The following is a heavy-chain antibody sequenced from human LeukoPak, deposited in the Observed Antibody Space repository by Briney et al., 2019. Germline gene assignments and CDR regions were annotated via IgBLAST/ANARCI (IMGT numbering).Heavy chain of an antibody. CDR1: GFTFSSYG. V-gene: IGHV3-33*03. D-gene: IGHD2-2*02. Sequence: PGRSLRLSCAASGFTFSSYGMHWVRQAPGKGLEWVAVIWYDGSNKYYADSVKGRFTISRDKSKNTLYLQMNSLRAEDTAVYYCAKSGCSSTSCYSILSGWLDPWGQGTLVTVSS. J-gene: IGHJ5*02. CDR3: AKSGCSSTSCYSILSGWLDP. CDR2: IWYDGSNK.